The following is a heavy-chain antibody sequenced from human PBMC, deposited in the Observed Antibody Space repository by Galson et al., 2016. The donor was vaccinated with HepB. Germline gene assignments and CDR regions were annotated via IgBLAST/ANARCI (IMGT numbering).Heavy chain of an antibody. Sequence: SLRLSCAASGFNFRSYAMAWVRQAPGKGLEWVSAISASSAYTYYADSMKGRFTISRDNPGNTLFLQMSSLRVEDTAIYYCAKDGSHYGATSLAQPFSFGAWGQGTLVTVS. CDR1: GFNFRSYA. CDR2: ISASSAYT. D-gene: IGHD4-17*01. CDR3: AKDGSHYGATSLAQPFSFGA. V-gene: IGHV3-23*01. J-gene: IGHJ4*02.